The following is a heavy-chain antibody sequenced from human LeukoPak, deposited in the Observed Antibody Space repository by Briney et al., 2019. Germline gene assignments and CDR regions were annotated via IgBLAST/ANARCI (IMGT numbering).Heavy chain of an antibody. D-gene: IGHD3-22*01. CDR3: ARTYYYDSSGLVPGY. CDR1: GYSFTSYW. CDR2: IDPSDSYT. J-gene: IGHJ4*02. Sequence: GESLKISCKGSGYSFTSYWISWVRQMPGKGLEWMGRIDPSDSYTNYSPSFQGHVTISADKSISTAYLQWSSLKASDTAMYYCARTYYYDSSGLVPGYWGQGTLVIVSS. V-gene: IGHV5-10-1*01.